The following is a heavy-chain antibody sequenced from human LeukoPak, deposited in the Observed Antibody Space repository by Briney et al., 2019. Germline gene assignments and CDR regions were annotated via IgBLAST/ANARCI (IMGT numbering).Heavy chain of an antibody. CDR2: ISGSGGST. D-gene: IGHD4-17*01. CDR1: GFTFSSYA. J-gene: IGHJ4*02. Sequence: PGGSLRLSCAASGFTFSSYAMSWVRQAPGKGLDWVSAISGSGGSTYYADSVKGRFTISRDNSKNTLYLQMNSLRADDTAVYYCAKAGNYGDYYFDYWGQGTLVTVSS. V-gene: IGHV3-23*01. CDR3: AKAGNYGDYYFDY.